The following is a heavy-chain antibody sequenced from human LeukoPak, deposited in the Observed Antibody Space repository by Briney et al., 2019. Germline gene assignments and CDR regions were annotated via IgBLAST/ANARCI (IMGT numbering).Heavy chain of an antibody. J-gene: IGHJ5*02. CDR1: GGSISSSSYY. CDR3: ASGVARGVWGSYRGFDP. CDR2: INHSGST. Sequence: SETLSLTCTVSGGSISSSSYYWGWIRQPPGKGLEWIGEINHSGSTNYNPSLKSRVTISVDTSKNPFSLKLSSVTAADTAVYYRASGVARGVWGSYRGFDPWGQGTLVTVSS. D-gene: IGHD3-16*02. V-gene: IGHV4-39*07.